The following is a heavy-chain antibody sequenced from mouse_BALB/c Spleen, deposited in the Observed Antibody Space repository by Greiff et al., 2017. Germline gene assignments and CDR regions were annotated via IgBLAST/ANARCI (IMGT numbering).Heavy chain of an antibody. J-gene: IGHJ4*01. CDR3: ARSPYGNYRYAMDY. Sequence: EVMLVESGGGLVQPGGSRKLSCAASGFTFSSFGMHWVRQAPEKGLEWVAYISSGSSTIYYADTVKGRFTISRDNPKNTLFLQMTSLRSEDTAMYYCARSPYGNYRYAMDYWGQGTSVTVSS. V-gene: IGHV5-17*02. CDR1: GFTFSSFG. CDR2: ISSGSSTI. D-gene: IGHD2-1*01.